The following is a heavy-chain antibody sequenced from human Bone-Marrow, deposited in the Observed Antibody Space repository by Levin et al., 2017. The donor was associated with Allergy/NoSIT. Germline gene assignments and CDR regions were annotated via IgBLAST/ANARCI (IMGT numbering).Heavy chain of an antibody. D-gene: IGHD2-15*01. J-gene: IGHJ6*02. Sequence: PGGSLRLSCAASGFTFNTYGMNWVRQAPGKGLEWVAVIWYDGSIKYYADSVKGRFTSSRDNSKNMLYLQMNSLRAEDTAMYYCARIACTGGSCRPYYYYSMDVWGQGTTITVSS. V-gene: IGHV3-33*01. CDR2: IWYDGSIK. CDR1: GFTFNTYG. CDR3: ARIACTGGSCRPYYYYSMDV.